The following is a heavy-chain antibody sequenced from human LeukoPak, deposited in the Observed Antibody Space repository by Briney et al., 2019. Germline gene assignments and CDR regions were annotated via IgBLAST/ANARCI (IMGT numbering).Heavy chain of an antibody. CDR1: GFTFSSYA. J-gene: IGHJ6*03. D-gene: IGHD5-24*01. CDR2: ISGSGGST. CDR3: AKVGLQLNRELPYYYHYMDV. Sequence: GGSLRLSCAASGFTFSSYAMSWVRQAPGKGLEWVSAISGSGGSTYYADSVKGRFTISRDNSKNTLYLQMNSLRAEDTAVYYCAKVGLQLNRELPYYYHYMDVWGKGTTVTVSS. V-gene: IGHV3-23*01.